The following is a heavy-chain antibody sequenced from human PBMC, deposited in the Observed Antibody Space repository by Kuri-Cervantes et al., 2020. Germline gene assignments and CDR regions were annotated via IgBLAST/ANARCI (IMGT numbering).Heavy chain of an antibody. CDR3: AKAKQWLVLCMDV. CDR2: IWYDGTNK. Sequence: GGSLRLSCAGSGFTFGGHGFHWVRQAPGGGLEWVALIWYDGTNKYYADSVKGRFTISRDNSKNTLYLQMNSLRAEDTAVYYCAKAKQWLVLCMDVWGQGTTVTVSS. CDR1: GFTFGGHG. D-gene: IGHD6-19*01. J-gene: IGHJ6*02. V-gene: IGHV3-30*02.